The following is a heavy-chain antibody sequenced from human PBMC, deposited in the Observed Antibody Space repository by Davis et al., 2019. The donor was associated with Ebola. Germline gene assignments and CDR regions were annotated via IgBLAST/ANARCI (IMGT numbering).Heavy chain of an antibody. Sequence: SVKVSCKASGYTFTSYAISWVRQAPGQGLEWMGRIIPILGIANYAQKFQGRVTITADKSTSTAYMELSSLRSEDTAVYYCARVGVAKHNFDYWGQGTLVTVSS. J-gene: IGHJ4*02. CDR3: ARVGVAKHNFDY. CDR1: GYTFTSYA. CDR2: IIPILGIA. V-gene: IGHV1-69*04.